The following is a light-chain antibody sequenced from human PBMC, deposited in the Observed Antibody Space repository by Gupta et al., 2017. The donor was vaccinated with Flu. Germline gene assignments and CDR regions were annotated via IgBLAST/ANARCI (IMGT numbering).Light chain of an antibody. CDR3: QQTYGTPPT. Sequence: DIQMTQSLSSMSASVGDRVTITCWASQSIDRFLNWYQQKPGKAPKLLIYAASRLESGVPSRFSGTGSGTDFTLTISSLQPEDFATYYCQQTYGTPPTFGQGTKVEIK. J-gene: IGKJ1*01. V-gene: IGKV1-39*01. CDR1: QSIDRF. CDR2: AAS.